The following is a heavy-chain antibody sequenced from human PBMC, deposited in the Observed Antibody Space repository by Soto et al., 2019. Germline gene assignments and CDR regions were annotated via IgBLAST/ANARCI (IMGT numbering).Heavy chain of an antibody. V-gene: IGHV3-30-3*01. CDR3: SREVAWYGGNWFDP. J-gene: IGHJ5*02. CDR1: GFTFSSYA. D-gene: IGHD2-15*01. Sequence: QVQLVESGGGVVQPGRSLRLSCAASGFTFSSYAMHWVRQAPGKGLEWVAVISYDGSNKYYADSVKGRFTISRDNSKNTLYLQMNSLRAEDTAVYYCSREVAWYGGNWFDPCGQGTLVTVSS. CDR2: ISYDGSNK.